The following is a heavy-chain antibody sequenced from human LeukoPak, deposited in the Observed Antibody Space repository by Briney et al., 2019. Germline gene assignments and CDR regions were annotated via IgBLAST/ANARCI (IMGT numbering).Heavy chain of an antibody. CDR2: ISSSSSYI. CDR3: ARDPDYYDSEYYDY. D-gene: IGHD3-22*01. J-gene: IGHJ4*02. V-gene: IGHV3-21*01. CDR1: GFTFSSYS. Sequence: GGSLRLSCAASGFTFSSYSMNWVRQAPGKGLEWVSSISSSSSYIYYADSVKGRFTISRDNAKNSLYLQMNSLRAEDTAVYYCARDPDYYDSEYYDYWGQGTLVTVSS.